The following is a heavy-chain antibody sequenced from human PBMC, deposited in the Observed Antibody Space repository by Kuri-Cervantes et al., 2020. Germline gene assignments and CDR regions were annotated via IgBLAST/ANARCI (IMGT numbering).Heavy chain of an antibody. CDR1: GFTVSSNS. CDR3: AKNRGIGVVSGSVHYYYYGMDV. D-gene: IGHD2-15*01. V-gene: IGHV3-30*18. Sequence: GGSLRLSCAASGFTVSSNSMRWVRQAPGKGLEWVAVIPYDGSSKYYADSVKGRFTISRDNSKNTLYLQMNSLRAEDTAVYYCAKNRGIGVVSGSVHYYYYGMDVWGQGTTVTVSS. CDR2: IPYDGSSK. J-gene: IGHJ6*02.